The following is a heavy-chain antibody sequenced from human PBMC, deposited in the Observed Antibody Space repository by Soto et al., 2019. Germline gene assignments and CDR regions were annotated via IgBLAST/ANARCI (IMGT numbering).Heavy chain of an antibody. Sequence: GASVKVSCKASGGTFSSYAISWVRQAPGQGLEWMGGIIPIFGTANYAQKFQGRVTITADESTSTAYMELSSLRSEDTAVYYCARDRYSYGSGDFDYWGQGTLVTVSS. J-gene: IGHJ4*02. CDR1: GGTFSSYA. CDR2: IIPIFGTA. CDR3: ARDRYSYGSGDFDY. D-gene: IGHD5-18*01. V-gene: IGHV1-69*13.